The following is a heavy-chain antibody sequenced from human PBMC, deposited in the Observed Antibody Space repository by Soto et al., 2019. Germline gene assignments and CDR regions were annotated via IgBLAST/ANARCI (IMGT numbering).Heavy chain of an antibody. V-gene: IGHV2-70*01. D-gene: IGHD3-9*01. J-gene: IGHJ5*02. CDR1: GFSLSTSGMC. CDR3: ARHTYDILTGYYIYWFDP. CDR2: IDWDDDK. Sequence: SGPTLVNPTQTLTLTCTFSGFSLSTSGMCVSWIRQPPGKALEWLALIDWDDDKYYSTSLKTRLTISKDTSKNQVVLTMTNMDPVDTATYYCARHTYDILTGYYIYWFDPWGQGTLVTVSS.